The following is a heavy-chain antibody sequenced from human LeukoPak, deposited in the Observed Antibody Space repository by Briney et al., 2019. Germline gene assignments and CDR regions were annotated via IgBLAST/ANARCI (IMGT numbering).Heavy chain of an antibody. D-gene: IGHD3-3*01. Sequence: PSETLSLTCAVYGGSFSGYYWSWIRQPPGKGLEWIGYIYYSGSTYYNPSLKSRVTISVDTSKNQFSLKLSSVTAADTAVYYCARGLVESRFLEWLLYRYATNWFDPWGQGTLVTVSS. CDR1: GGSFSGYY. V-gene: IGHV4-30-4*08. J-gene: IGHJ5*02. CDR3: ARGLVESRFLEWLLYRYATNWFDP. CDR2: IYYSGST.